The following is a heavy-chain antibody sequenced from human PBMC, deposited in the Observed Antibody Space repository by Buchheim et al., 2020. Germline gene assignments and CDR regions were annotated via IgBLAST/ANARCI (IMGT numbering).Heavy chain of an antibody. CDR1: GFTFSSYA. J-gene: IGHJ4*02. V-gene: IGHV3-23*01. Sequence: EVQLLESGGGLVQPGGSLRLSCAASGFTFSSYAMSWVRQAPGKGLEWVSAISGSGGSTYYADSVKGRFTISRDNSKNKLYLQMNSLRAEDTAVYYCAKVPGGGTAIDEYYFDYWGQGTL. CDR3: AKVPGGGTAIDEYYFDY. D-gene: IGHD5-18*01. CDR2: ISGSGGST.